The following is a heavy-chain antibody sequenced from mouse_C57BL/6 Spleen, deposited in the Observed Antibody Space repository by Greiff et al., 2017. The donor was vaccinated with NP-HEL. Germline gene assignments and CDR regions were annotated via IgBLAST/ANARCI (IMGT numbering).Heavy chain of an antibody. CDR1: GYTFTSYW. D-gene: IGHD2-4*01. Sequence: VQLQQSGAELVMPGASVKLSCKASGYTFTSYWMHWVKQRPGQGLEWIGEIDPSDSYTNYNQKFKGKSTLTVDKSSSTAYMQLSSLTSEDSAVYYCARPYDYDRGYYFDYWGQGTTLTVSS. V-gene: IGHV1-69*01. CDR2: IDPSDSYT. CDR3: ARPYDYDRGYYFDY. J-gene: IGHJ2*01.